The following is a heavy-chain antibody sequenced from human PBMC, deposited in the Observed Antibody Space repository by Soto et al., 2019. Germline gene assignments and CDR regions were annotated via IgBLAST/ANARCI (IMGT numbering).Heavy chain of an antibody. CDR2: IYYSGST. D-gene: IGHD3-10*01. Sequence: QLQLQESAPGLVKPSETLSLTCTVSGGSISSSSCYWGWIRQPPGKGLEWIGRIYYSGSTYYTPSLKIRVTLSLDTSKTPFCLKLSSVTAAETAVYYCARNTPAMSIGDPWGQGTLVTVPS. J-gene: IGHJ5*02. V-gene: IGHV4-39*01. CDR3: ARNTPAMSIGDP. CDR1: GGSISSSSCY.